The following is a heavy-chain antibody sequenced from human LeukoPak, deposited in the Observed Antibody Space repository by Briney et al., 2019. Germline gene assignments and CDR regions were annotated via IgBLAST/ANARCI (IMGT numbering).Heavy chain of an antibody. J-gene: IGHJ3*02. CDR2: IWYDGSNK. CDR1: GFTFSSCG. V-gene: IGHV3-30*02. Sequence: GGSLRLSCAASGFTFSSCGMHWVRQAPGKGLEWVAVIWYDGSNKYYADSVKGRFTISRDNSQNTLYLQMSSLRAGDTAVYYCVKDRTGGRVAFDIWGQGTMVTVSS. CDR3: VKDRTGGRVAFDI. D-gene: IGHD1-14*01.